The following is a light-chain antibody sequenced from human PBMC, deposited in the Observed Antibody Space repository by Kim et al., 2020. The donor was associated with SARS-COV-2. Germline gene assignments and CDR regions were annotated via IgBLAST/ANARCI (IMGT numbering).Light chain of an antibody. J-gene: IGKJ4*01. CDR3: QHYDSSPPLT. V-gene: IGKV3-20*01. CDR1: QTVSSSY. Sequence: EIVLTQSPGTLSLSPGERATLSCRASQTVSSSYLAWYQHKPGQAPRLLIDGATSRATGIPDRFSGSGSGTDFTLTISRLEPDDFAVYYCQHYDSSPPLTFGGGTKLEI. CDR2: GAT.